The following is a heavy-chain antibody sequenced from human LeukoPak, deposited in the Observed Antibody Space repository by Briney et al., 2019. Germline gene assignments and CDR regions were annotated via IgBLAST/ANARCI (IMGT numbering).Heavy chain of an antibody. CDR3: ANEGDTAMDY. CDR1: GGSISSSSYY. CDR2: IYYSGST. J-gene: IGHJ4*02. Sequence: SETLSLTCTVSGGSISSSSYYWGWIRQPPGKGLEWIGSIYYSGSTYYNPSLKSRVTISVDTSKNQFSLKLSSVAAADTAVYYCANEGDTAMDYWGQGTLVTVSS. D-gene: IGHD5-18*01. V-gene: IGHV4-39*01.